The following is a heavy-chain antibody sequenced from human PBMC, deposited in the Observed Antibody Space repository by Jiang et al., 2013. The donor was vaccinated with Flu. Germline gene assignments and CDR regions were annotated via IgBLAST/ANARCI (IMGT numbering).Heavy chain of an antibody. J-gene: IGHJ4*02. CDR1: GYTFTSYA. CDR3: ARGRIVVVTANYDY. V-gene: IGHV1-3*01. D-gene: IGHD2-21*02. Sequence: GAEVKKPGASVKVSCKASGYTFTSYAMHWVRQAPGQRLEWMGWINAGNGNTKYSQKFQGRVTITRDTSASTAYMELSSLRSEDTAVYYCARGRIVVVTANYDYWGQGTLVTVSS. CDR2: INAGNGNT.